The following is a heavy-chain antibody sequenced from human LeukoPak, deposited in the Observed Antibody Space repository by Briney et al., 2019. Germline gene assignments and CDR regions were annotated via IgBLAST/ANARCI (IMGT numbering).Heavy chain of an antibody. Sequence: PSETLSLTCTVSGGSISSGSYYWRWIRQPAGKGLEWIGRIYTSGSTNYNPSLKSRVTISVDTSKNQFSLKLSSVTAADTAVYYCHGGDSSGYYYEPFDYWGQGTLVTVAS. J-gene: IGHJ4*02. CDR2: IYTSGST. CDR3: HGGDSSGYYYEPFDY. V-gene: IGHV4-61*02. CDR1: GGSISSGSYY. D-gene: IGHD3-22*01.